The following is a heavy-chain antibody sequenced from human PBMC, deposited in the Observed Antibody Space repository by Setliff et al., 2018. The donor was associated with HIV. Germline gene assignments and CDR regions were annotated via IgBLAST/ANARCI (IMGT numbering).Heavy chain of an antibody. J-gene: IGHJ6*02. CDR3: ARDLDPYFAMAV. V-gene: IGHV3-23*01. CDR1: GFTVNSGA. CDR2: VGCWGTCT. Sequence: GASVKVSCAGSGFTVNSGAMNWVRQAPGKGLEWVSTVGCWGTCTYFADSVKGRFTISADTSKNTLYLQMTRLSAEDTAVYYCARDLDPYFAMAVWGQGTTVTVSS.